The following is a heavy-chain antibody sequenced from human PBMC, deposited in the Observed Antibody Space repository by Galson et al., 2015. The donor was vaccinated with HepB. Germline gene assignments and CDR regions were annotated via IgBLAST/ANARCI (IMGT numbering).Heavy chain of an antibody. Sequence: SVKVSCKASGYTFTGYYMHWVRQAPGQGLEWMGWINPNSGGTNYAQKFQGRVTMTRDTSISTAYMELSRLRSDDTAVYYCAGDWGGWGYYFDYWGQGTLVTVSS. J-gene: IGHJ4*02. CDR2: INPNSGGT. CDR3: AGDWGGWGYYFDY. D-gene: IGHD2-21*01. V-gene: IGHV1-2*02. CDR1: GYTFTGYY.